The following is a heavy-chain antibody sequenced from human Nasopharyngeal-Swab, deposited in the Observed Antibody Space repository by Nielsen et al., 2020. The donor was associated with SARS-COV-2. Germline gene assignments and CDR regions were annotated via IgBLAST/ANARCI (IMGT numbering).Heavy chain of an antibody. CDR2: INYAGSI. CDR1: GGSISSSSYY. V-gene: IGHV4-39*07. CDR3: ARDGTARVGGASPWGMDV. J-gene: IGHJ6*02. Sequence: SETLSLTCTVSGGSISSSSYYWGWIRQPPGKGLEWIGSINYAGSIHYSPSLKSRATISVDTSKNQFSLKVNSVAAADTADYYCARDGTARVGGASPWGMDVWGQGTTVNVSS. D-gene: IGHD3-3*01.